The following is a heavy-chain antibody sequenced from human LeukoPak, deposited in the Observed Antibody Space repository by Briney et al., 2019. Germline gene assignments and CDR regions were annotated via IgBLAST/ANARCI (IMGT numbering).Heavy chain of an antibody. D-gene: IGHD4-11*01. Sequence: ASVRVSCKASGYTFTSYDINWVRQATGQGLEWMGWMNPNSGNTGYAQKFQGRVTMTRNTSISTAYMELSSLRSEDTAVYYCARGTWDYSNSYNWFDPWCQGTLVTVSS. J-gene: IGHJ5*02. CDR3: ARGTWDYSNSYNWFDP. CDR1: GYTFTSYD. CDR2: MNPNSGNT. V-gene: IGHV1-8*01.